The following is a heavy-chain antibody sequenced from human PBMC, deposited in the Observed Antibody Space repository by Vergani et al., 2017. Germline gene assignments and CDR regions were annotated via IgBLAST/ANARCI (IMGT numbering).Heavy chain of an antibody. D-gene: IGHD1-26*01. Sequence: QMQLVESGGGLVKPGGSLRLSCAASGFTFSAYYMSWIRQAPGKGLEWVSYISSSGSTIYDADSVKGRFTISRDNAKYSLYLQMNSLRAEDTAVYYCSRDSPLPHRSGSYGCWGQGTLVTVSS. J-gene: IGHJ4*02. CDR3: SRDSPLPHRSGSYGC. CDR1: GFTFSAYY. V-gene: IGHV3-11*01. CDR2: ISSSGSTI.